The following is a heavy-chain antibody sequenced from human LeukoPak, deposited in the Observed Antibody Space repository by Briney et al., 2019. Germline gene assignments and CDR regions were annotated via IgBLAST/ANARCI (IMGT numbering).Heavy chain of an antibody. J-gene: IGHJ4*02. Sequence: GGSLRLSCAASGFTFSSYSMNWVRQAPGKGLEWVSYISSSSSTIHYADSVKGRFTISRDNAKNSLYLQMNSLRAEDTAVYYCARFGSGYYSSWYDYWGQGTLVTVSS. CDR1: GFTFSSYS. CDR3: ARFGSGYYSSWYDY. V-gene: IGHV3-48*04. CDR2: ISSSSSTI. D-gene: IGHD3-3*01.